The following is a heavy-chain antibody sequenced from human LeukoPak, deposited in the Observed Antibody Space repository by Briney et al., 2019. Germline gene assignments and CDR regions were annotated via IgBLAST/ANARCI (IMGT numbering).Heavy chain of an antibody. CDR3: ARVGRRYSYGSVDY. CDR1: GFTFSSYW. CDR2: IKQDGSEE. D-gene: IGHD5-18*01. J-gene: IGHJ4*02. Sequence: GGSLRLSCAASGFTFSSYWMSWVRQAPGEGLEWVANIKQDGSEEYYVDSVKGRFTISRDNAKNSLYLQMNSLRAEDTAVYYCARVGRRYSYGSVDYWGQGTLVTVSS. V-gene: IGHV3-7*01.